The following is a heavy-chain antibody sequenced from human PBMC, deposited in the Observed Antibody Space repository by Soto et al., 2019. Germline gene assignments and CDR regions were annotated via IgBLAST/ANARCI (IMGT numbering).Heavy chain of an antibody. D-gene: IGHD6-13*01. CDR2: ISAYNGNT. J-gene: IGHJ6*02. V-gene: IGHV1-18*04. CDR3: ARDLEIAAAGYYYYYGMDV. CDR1: GYTFTSYG. Sequence: ASVKVSCKASGYTFTSYGISWVRQAPGQGLEWVGWISAYNGNTNYAQKLQGRVTMTTDTSTSTAYMELRSLRSDDTAVYYCARDLEIAAAGYYYYYGMDVWGQGTTVTVSS.